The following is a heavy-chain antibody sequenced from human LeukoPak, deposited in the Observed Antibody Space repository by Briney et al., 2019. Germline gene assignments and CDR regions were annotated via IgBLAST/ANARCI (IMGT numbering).Heavy chain of an antibody. V-gene: IGHV3-23*01. J-gene: IGHJ4*02. Sequence: PGGSLRLSCAASGFTFSSYGMSWVRQAPGKGLEWVSAISGSGGSTYYADSVKGRFTISRDNSRNTLYLQMNSLRAEDTAVYYCAKDLYQLLSFHYWGQGTLVTVSS. CDR3: AKDLYQLLSFHY. D-gene: IGHD2-2*01. CDR2: ISGSGGST. CDR1: GFTFSSYG.